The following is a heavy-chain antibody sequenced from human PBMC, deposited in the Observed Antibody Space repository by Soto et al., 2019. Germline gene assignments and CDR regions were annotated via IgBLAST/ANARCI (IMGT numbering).Heavy chain of an antibody. CDR1: GYTFTRYY. Sequence: QVQLVQSGAEVKKPGASVKVSCMASGYTFTRYYINWVRQAPGQGLEWMGWVSAYNGNTHYEQKLQGRVTLTTDTSTSTAYMEPRSLRPDDTAVDFSARGGQWDFLSDHWGQGTLVTVPS. D-gene: IGHD1-26*01. CDR2: VSAYNGNT. J-gene: IGHJ4*02. V-gene: IGHV1-18*01. CDR3: ARGGQWDFLSDH.